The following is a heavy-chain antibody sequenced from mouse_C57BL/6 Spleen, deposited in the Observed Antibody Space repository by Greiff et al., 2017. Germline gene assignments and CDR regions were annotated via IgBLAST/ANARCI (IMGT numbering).Heavy chain of an antibody. Sequence: EVQVVESGPGLVKPSQSLSLTCSVTGYSITSGYYWNWIRQFPGNKLEWMGYISYDGSNNYNPSLKNRISITRDTSKNQFFLKLNSVTTEDTATYYCAIYDGYYAAWFAYGGQGTLVTVSA. CDR1: GYSITSGYY. CDR3: AIYDGYYAAWFAY. V-gene: IGHV3-6*01. J-gene: IGHJ3*01. D-gene: IGHD2-3*01. CDR2: ISYDGSN.